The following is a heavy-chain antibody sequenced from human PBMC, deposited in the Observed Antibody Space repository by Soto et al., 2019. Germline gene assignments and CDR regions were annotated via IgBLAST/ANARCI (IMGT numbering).Heavy chain of an antibody. J-gene: IGHJ3*02. CDR3: ARTGYGGNSDAFDI. CDR1: GFTFSSYD. D-gene: IGHD4-17*01. Sequence: GGSLRLSCAASGFTFSSYDMHWVRQATGKGLEWVSAIGTAGDTYYPGSVKGRFTISRENAKNSLYLQMNSLRAGDTAVYYCARTGYGGNSDAFDIWGQGTMVTV. V-gene: IGHV3-13*01. CDR2: IGTAGDT.